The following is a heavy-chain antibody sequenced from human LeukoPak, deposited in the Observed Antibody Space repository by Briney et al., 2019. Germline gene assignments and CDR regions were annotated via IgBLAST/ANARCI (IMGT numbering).Heavy chain of an antibody. J-gene: IGHJ4*02. CDR3: ARRASDWSFDY. D-gene: IGHD6-19*01. CDR1: GGSISNSRYY. V-gene: IGHV4-39*01. Sequence: PSGTLSLTCAVSGGSISNSRYYWGWIRQTPGKGLEWIGTMHYSGSTYYNPYLKSRVTISVDTSKNQFSLKLSSVTAADTAVFYCARRASDWSFDYWGQGTLVTVSS. CDR2: MHYSGST.